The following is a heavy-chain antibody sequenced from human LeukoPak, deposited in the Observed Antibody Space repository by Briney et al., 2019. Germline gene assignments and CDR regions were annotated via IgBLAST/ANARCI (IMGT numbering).Heavy chain of an antibody. CDR1: GFTLTGYA. V-gene: IGHV3-23*01. D-gene: IGHD3-22*01. CDR3: AKTPYDSSGYQDY. CDR2: ISGTGCWT. Sequence: VWSVGLSCAASGFTLTGYAMSWVRQAPGKGLEWVSGISGTGCWTYYADSVKGRFTISIDNSKNTLFLQMNSLRVEDTAVYYCAKTPYDSSGYQDYWGQGTLVTV. J-gene: IGHJ4*02.